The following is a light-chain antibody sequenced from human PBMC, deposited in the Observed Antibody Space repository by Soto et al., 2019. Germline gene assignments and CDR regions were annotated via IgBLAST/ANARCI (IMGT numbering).Light chain of an antibody. CDR2: YAS. Sequence: EIVMTQSPATLSVSPGERATLSCRASQSVSNKLAWYQQKPGQAPTLLISYASTRATGIPARFSGSGSGTEFTLTISSLQSEDVAIYYCQQYNDWFSISFGGGTKVEVK. CDR1: QSVSNK. J-gene: IGKJ4*01. V-gene: IGKV3-15*01. CDR3: QQYNDWFSIS.